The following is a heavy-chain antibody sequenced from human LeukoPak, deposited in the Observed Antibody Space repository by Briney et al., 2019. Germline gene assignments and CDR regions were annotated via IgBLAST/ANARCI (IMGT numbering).Heavy chain of an antibody. CDR3: ARGKSSSWYYFDY. CDR1: GVPFTTYD. J-gene: IGHJ4*02. CDR2: VRVSDGAR. V-gene: IGHV3-23*01. D-gene: IGHD6-13*01. Sequence: GGSLRLSCVASGVPFTTYDMMWVRQAPGKGLEWVSYVRVSDGARFYADSVKGRFTISRDNSKNTLYLQMNSLRAEDTAVYYCARGKSSSWYYFDYWCQGTLVTVSS.